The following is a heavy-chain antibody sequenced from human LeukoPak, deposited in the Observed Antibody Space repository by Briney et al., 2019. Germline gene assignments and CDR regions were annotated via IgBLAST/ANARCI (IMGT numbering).Heavy chain of an antibody. Sequence: GGSLRLSCAASGFTFSSYAMHWVRQAPGKGLEWVAVISYGGSNKYYADSVKGRFTISRDNSKNTLYLQMNSLRAEDTAVYYCARDRSPVLRFLEWLLWSWGQGTLVTVSS. D-gene: IGHD3-3*01. J-gene: IGHJ4*02. CDR2: ISYGGSNK. CDR1: GFTFSSYA. CDR3: ARDRSPVLRFLEWLLWS. V-gene: IGHV3-30-3*01.